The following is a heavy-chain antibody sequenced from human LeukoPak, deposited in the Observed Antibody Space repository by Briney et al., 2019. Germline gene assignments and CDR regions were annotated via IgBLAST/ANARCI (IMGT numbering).Heavy chain of an antibody. CDR1: GGSISSYY. Sequence: KPSETLSLTCTVSGGSISSYYWSWIRQPPGKGLEWIGYIYYSGSTNYNPSLKSRVTISVDTSKNQFSLKLSSVTAADTAVYYCARHLGYCSGGSCYISWFDPWGQGTLVTVSS. CDR3: ARHLGYCSGGSCYISWFDP. J-gene: IGHJ5*02. V-gene: IGHV4-59*08. CDR2: IYYSGST. D-gene: IGHD2-15*01.